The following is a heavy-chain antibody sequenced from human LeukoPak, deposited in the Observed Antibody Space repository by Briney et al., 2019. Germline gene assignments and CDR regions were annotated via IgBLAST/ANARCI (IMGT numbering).Heavy chain of an antibody. CDR1: GGSISSGDYY. V-gene: IGHV4-30-4*01. CDR3: ARVGSGSYCLGY. D-gene: IGHD3-10*01. Sequence: SETLSLTCTVSGGSISSGDYYWSWIRQPPGKGLEWIGYIYYSGSTYYNPSLKSRVTISVDTSKNQFSLKLSSVTAADTAVYYCARVGSGSYCLGYWGQGTLVTVSS. J-gene: IGHJ4*02. CDR2: IYYSGST.